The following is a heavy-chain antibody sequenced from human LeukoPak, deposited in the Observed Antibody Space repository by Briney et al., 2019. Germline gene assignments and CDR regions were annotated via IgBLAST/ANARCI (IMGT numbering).Heavy chain of an antibody. J-gene: IGHJ4*02. CDR1: GFTFDDYA. Sequence: GGSLRLSCAASGFTFDDYAMHWVRQAPGKGLEWVSGISWNSGSIGYADSVKGRFTISRDNAKNSLYLQMNSLRAEDTALYYCAGGNPLGYWGQGTLVTVSS. V-gene: IGHV3-9*01. CDR3: AGGNPLGY. D-gene: IGHD3-16*01. CDR2: ISWNSGSI.